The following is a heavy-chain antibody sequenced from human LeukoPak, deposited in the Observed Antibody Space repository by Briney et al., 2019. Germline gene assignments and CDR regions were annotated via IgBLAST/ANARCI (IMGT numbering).Heavy chain of an antibody. D-gene: IGHD1-7*01. Sequence: HPGGSLRLSCAASGFTFSSYAMSWVRQAPGKGLEWVSAISGSAGSTNYADSVKGRFTISRDNFKNTLYLQMNSLRVEDTAIYYCARTGNSRFDYWGQGTLVTVSS. V-gene: IGHV3-23*01. J-gene: IGHJ4*02. CDR3: ARTGNSRFDY. CDR1: GFTFSSYA. CDR2: ISGSAGST.